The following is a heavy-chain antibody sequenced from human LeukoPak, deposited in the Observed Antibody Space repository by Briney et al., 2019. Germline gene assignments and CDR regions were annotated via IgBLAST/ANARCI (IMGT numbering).Heavy chain of an antibody. J-gene: IGHJ4*02. Sequence: SETLSLTCTVSGDSISTYYWSWIRQPPGKGLEWIGCICNSGGTNYNPSLKSRVTISVDTSKNQFSLNLSSVTAADTAVYYCARAGYYYDSSGYPHYWGQGTLVTVSS. CDR3: ARAGYYYDSSGYPHY. CDR1: GDSISTYY. D-gene: IGHD3-22*01. CDR2: ICNSGGT. V-gene: IGHV4-4*09.